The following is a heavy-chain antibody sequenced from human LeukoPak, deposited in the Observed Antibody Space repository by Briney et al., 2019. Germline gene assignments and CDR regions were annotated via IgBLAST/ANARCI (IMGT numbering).Heavy chain of an antibody. CDR2: IYHSGST. D-gene: IGHD2-2*02. J-gene: IGHJ5*02. Sequence: SQTLSLTCTVSGGSISSGGYYWSWIRQPPGKGLEWIGYIYHSGSTYYNPSLKSRVTISVDRSKNQFSLKLSSVTAADTAVYYCARVRNDCSSTSCYKAPFDPWGQGTLVTVSS. V-gene: IGHV4-30-2*01. CDR1: GGSISSGGYY. CDR3: ARVRNDCSSTSCYKAPFDP.